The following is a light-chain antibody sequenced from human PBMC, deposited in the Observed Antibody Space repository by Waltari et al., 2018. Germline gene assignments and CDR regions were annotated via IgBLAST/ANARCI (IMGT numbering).Light chain of an antibody. CDR2: KDS. CDR1: ALPQQY. V-gene: IGLV3-25*03. J-gene: IGLJ2*01. CDR3: QSADSSGTYWV. Sequence: SYELTQPPSVSVSPGQTARITCSGDALPQQYAYWYQQKPGQAPVRVIYKDSERPSGIPERFSGSSSGTTGTLTINGVQAEDEADYYCQSADSSGTYWVFGGGTKLTVL.